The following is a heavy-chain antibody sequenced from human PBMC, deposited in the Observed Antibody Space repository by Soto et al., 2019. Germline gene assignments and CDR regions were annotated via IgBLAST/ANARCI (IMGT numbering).Heavy chain of an antibody. CDR1: GDFTSSATHY. J-gene: IGHJ4*02. V-gene: IGHV4-31*03. CDR2: VSSSGNS. CDR3: VGRLRCIYNDLDS. Sequence: PSETVSLTSTVSGDFTSSATHYWNWIRQHAGKGLEWIGYVSSSGNSYYSPSLKSRVFMSVDTSKNIFSLNLSAVTAADTAIFYCVGRLRCIYNDLDSWGQGTKVTVSS. D-gene: IGHD1-1*01.